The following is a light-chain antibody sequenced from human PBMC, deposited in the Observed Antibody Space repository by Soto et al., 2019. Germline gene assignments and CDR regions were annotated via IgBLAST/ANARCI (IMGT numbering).Light chain of an antibody. CDR3: QQANSFPLT. V-gene: IGKV1-12*01. J-gene: IGKJ4*01. Sequence: DIQMTQSPSFVSASVGDRVTITCRASQDISSWLVWYQQKPGKAPKLLNHATSGLQSGVPSRFSGSGSGTDFTLTISNLQSEDFATYYCQQANSFPLTFGGGTKVEIK. CDR1: QDISSW. CDR2: ATS.